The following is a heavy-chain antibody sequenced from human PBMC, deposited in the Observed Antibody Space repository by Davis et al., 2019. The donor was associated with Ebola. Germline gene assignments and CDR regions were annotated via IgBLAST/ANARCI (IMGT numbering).Heavy chain of an antibody. CDR2: IYYSGRT. D-gene: IGHD6-6*01. J-gene: IGHJ2*01. V-gene: IGHV4-39*07. Sequence: SETLSLTCTVSGGSISSGTYYWGWVRQPPGKGLEWIGAIYYSGRTYYNPSLESRVTISLDTSKNHFSLKLRSVTAADTAVYFCARLSGLFSSSSGALYFDLWGRGTLVSVSS. CDR1: GGSISSGTYY. CDR3: ARLSGLFSSSSGALYFDL.